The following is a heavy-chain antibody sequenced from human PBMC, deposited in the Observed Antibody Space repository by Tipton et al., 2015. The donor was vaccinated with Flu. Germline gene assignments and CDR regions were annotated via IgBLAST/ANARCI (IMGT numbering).Heavy chain of an antibody. CDR1: GYTFTGHY. Sequence: QVQLVQSGPEVKKPGALVKVSCKASGYTFTGHYMHWVRQAPGQGPEWMGRLNPDSGDTSYAQNFQGRVTMTRDTSINTAYRELNRLTSADTAVYYCVRLFRGTYHIDYWGQGTLVTVSS. V-gene: IGHV1-2*06. CDR2: LNPDSGDT. D-gene: IGHD1-26*01. J-gene: IGHJ4*02. CDR3: VRLFRGTYHIDY.